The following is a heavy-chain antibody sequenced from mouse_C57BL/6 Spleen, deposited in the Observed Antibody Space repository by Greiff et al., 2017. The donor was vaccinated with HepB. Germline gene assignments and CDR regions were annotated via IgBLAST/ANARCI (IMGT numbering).Heavy chain of an antibody. CDR1: GYAFSSSW. V-gene: IGHV1-82*01. CDR2: IYPGDGDT. D-gene: IGHD1-1*01. J-gene: IGHJ1*03. CDR3: ARVITTVPWYFDV. Sequence: QVQLQQSGPELVKPGASVKISCKASGYAFSSSWMNWVKQRPGKGLEWIGRIYPGDGDTNYNGKFKGKATLTADKSSSTAYMQLSSLTSEDSAVYFCARVITTVPWYFDVWGTGTTVTVSS.